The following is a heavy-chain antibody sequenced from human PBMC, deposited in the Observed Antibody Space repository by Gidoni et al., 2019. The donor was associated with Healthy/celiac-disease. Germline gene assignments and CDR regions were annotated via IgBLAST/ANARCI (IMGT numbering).Heavy chain of an antibody. CDR2: IYTSGST. CDR1: GGPSSSYY. V-gene: IGHV4-4*07. J-gene: IGHJ6*02. D-gene: IGHD3-22*01. CDR3: ASYYYDSSGYRLFH. Sequence: QVQLQESGPGLVKPSETLSLTCTVSGGPSSSYYWSWIRQPAGKGLEWIGGIYTSGSTNYNPSLKSRVTMSVDTSKNQFSLKLSSVTAADTAVYYCASYYYDSSGYRLFHWGQGTTVTVTS.